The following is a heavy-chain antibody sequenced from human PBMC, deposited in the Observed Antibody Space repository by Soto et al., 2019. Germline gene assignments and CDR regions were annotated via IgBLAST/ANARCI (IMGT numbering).Heavy chain of an antibody. J-gene: IGHJ5*02. Sequence: PSEPLSLTCTVSGVSVTSGSYYWSWIRQAPGKGPEWIGHIYYSGSTNYNPSLKSRVTISVDTSKNQFSLKLSSVTAADTAVYYCARDIRMSPVNPNWFAPWGQGTLVTVSS. CDR3: ARDIRMSPVNPNWFAP. CDR1: GVSVTSGSYY. V-gene: IGHV4-61*01. D-gene: IGHD3-10*01. CDR2: IYYSGST.